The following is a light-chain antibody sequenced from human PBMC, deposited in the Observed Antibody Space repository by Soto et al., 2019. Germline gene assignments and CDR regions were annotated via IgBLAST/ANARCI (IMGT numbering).Light chain of an antibody. V-gene: IGLV1-44*01. CDR3: AVWDDSLRGRV. J-gene: IGLJ2*01. Sequence: QSVLTQPPSASGTPGQRVTISCSGSNSNIGSNTVNWYQQFPGTAPRFLIYGNDLRPSGVPGRFSASKSGTSASLAISGLQSEDEADYYCAVWDDSLRGRVFGGGTKLTVL. CDR2: GND. CDR1: NSNIGSNT.